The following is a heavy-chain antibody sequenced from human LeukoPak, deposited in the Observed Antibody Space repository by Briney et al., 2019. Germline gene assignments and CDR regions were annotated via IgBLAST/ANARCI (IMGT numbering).Heavy chain of an antibody. D-gene: IGHD6-13*01. CDR2: IYSGGST. CDR1: GFTVRNNY. J-gene: IGHJ4*02. V-gene: IGHV3-53*01. CDR3: ARSLDGIAASSDY. Sequence: GGSLRLSCAPSGFTVRNNYMSWVRQAPGEGLEWVSVIYSGGSTYYADSVKGRFTISRDNSKNTLYLQMNSLRAEDTAVYYCARSLDGIAASSDYWGQGTLVTVSS.